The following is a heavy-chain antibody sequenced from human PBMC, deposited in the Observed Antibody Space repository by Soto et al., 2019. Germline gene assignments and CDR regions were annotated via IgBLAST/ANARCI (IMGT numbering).Heavy chain of an antibody. CDR3: AKGAYYDILTGPDTLYYYYYMDV. CDR1: GFTFSSYA. V-gene: IGHV3-23*01. D-gene: IGHD3-9*01. Sequence: GGSLRLSCAASGFTFSSYAMSWVRQAPGKGLEWVSAISGSGGSTYYADSVKGRFTISRDNSKNTLYLQMNSLRAEDTAVYYCAKGAYYDILTGPDTLYYYYYMDVWGKGTTVTV. J-gene: IGHJ6*03. CDR2: ISGSGGST.